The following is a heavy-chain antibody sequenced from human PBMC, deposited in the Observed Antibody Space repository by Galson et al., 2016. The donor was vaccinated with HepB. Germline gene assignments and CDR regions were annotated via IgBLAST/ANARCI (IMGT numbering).Heavy chain of an antibody. J-gene: IGHJ4*02. CDR1: GFTFANYA. Sequence: SLRLSCAGSGFTFANYAMSWFRQAPGKGLDWVGFIRSNSYGGTTEYAASVKGSFTISRDDSKSIVYLQMNSLKTEDTALYYCSRVVGLDYDFWSGYPDFDYWGQGALVTVSS. CDR2: IRSNSYGGTT. CDR3: SRVVGLDYDFWSGYPDFDY. D-gene: IGHD3-3*01. V-gene: IGHV3-49*03.